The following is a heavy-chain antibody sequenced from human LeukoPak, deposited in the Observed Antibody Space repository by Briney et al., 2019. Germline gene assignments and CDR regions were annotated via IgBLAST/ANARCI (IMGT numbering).Heavy chain of an antibody. V-gene: IGHV3-74*01. Sequence: GGSLRLSCAASGFTFCSYWMHWVRQAPGKGLVWVSHINTDASSTNYAVSVKGRFTIYRDNAKNTLYLQMTSLRDEDTAVYYCARDLTYCSGGRCNPSPIDFWGQGTLVTVSS. CDR2: INTDASST. J-gene: IGHJ4*02. D-gene: IGHD2-15*01. CDR3: ARDLTYCSGGRCNPSPIDF. CDR1: GFTFCSYW.